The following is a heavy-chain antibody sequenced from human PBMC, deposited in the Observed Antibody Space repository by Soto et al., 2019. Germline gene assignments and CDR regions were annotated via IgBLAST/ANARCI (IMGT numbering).Heavy chain of an antibody. V-gene: IGHV5-10-1*01. Sequence: GESLKISGDGSGYSFTIYCISLVLQMPGKGLEWMGRIDPSDSYTNYSPSFQGHVTISADKSISTAYLQWSSLKASDTAMYYCARHISPFGGVIVPPGMDVWGQGTTVTVSS. CDR1: GYSFTIYC. J-gene: IGHJ6*02. CDR2: IDPSDSYT. D-gene: IGHD3-16*02. CDR3: ARHISPFGGVIVPPGMDV.